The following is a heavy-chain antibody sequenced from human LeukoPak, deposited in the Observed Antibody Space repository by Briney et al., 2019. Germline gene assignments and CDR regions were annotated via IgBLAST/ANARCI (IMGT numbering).Heavy chain of an antibody. V-gene: IGHV4-39*01. D-gene: IGHD6-6*01. J-gene: IGHJ4*02. CDR2: IYYSGST. CDR3: ASVYSSSFDY. CDR1: GGSISSSSYY. Sequence: SETLSLTCTVSGGSISSSSYYWGWIRQPPGKGLEWIGSIYYSGSTYYNPSLKSRVTMSVDTSKNQFSLKLSSVTAADTAVYYCASVYSSSFDYWGQGTLVTVSS.